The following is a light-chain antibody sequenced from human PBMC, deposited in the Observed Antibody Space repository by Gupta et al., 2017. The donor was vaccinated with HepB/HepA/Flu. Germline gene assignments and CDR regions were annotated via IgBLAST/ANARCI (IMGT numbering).Light chain of an antibody. Sequence: QYALTTPASASGYPGQSITISCTGSSSDVAGYNYVHWHQQHPGQPPKPLISHLSNRPSGVSNRFSCATSCNNASTITTGLQAEDEADDYYCSSKNSSTRNLVFGTGTKLTVL. CDR3: CSSKNSSTRNLV. V-gene: IGLV2-14*03. CDR1: SSDVAGYNY. CDR2: HLS. J-gene: IGLJ1*01.